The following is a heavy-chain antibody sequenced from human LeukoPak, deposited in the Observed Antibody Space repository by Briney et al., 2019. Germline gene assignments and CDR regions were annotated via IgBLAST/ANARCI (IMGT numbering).Heavy chain of an antibody. CDR3: AKDLWYFDNTGYRYSFDY. J-gene: IGHJ4*02. D-gene: IGHD3-22*01. Sequence: KSGGSLRLSCAASGFTFSSCGMHWVRQAPGKGLEWVAFIRYDGTNKYYADSVKGRFTISRDNSKNTLYLQMNSLRAEDTAVFYCAKDLWYFDNTGYRYSFDYWGQGTLVTDSS. CDR1: GFTFSSCG. CDR2: IRYDGTNK. V-gene: IGHV3-30*02.